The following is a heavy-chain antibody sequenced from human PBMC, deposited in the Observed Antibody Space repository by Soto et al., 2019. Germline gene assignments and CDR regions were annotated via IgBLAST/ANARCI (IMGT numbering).Heavy chain of an antibody. V-gene: IGHV3-23*01. CDR1: GFTFSNYA. CDR3: VKDFRGGYDWTHD. J-gene: IGHJ4*02. D-gene: IGHD5-12*01. CDR2: IRGSGGPT. Sequence: EVQLLESGGDLVQPGGSLRLSCAASGFTFSNYAMSWVRHAPGKGLEWVSLIRGSGGPTNYADSVKGRFTASRDNSKNMLCLQMNSLRAEDTAVYYCVKDFRGGYDWTHDWGQGTLVTVSS.